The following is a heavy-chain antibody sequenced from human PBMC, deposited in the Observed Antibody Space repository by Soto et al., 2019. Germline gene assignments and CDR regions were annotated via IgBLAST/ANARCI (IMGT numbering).Heavy chain of an antibody. V-gene: IGHV1-18*01. D-gene: IGHD3-16*02. CDR2: ISAYNGNT. Sequence: ASVKVSCKASGYTFTSYGISWVRQAPGQGLEWMGWISAYNGNTNYAQKLQGRVTMTTDTSTSTAYMELRSLRSDDTAVYYCARDSGSYVWGSYRYSYFDYWGQGTLVTVSS. J-gene: IGHJ4*02. CDR3: ARDSGSYVWGSYRYSYFDY. CDR1: GYTFTSYG.